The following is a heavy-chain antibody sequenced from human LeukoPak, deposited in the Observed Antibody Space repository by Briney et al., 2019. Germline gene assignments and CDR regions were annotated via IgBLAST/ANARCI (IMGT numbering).Heavy chain of an antibody. CDR3: ARDNWGSLDY. CDR2: MSNDGSTT. J-gene: IGHJ4*02. CDR1: GFTFSTYW. V-gene: IGHV3-74*01. D-gene: IGHD7-27*01. Sequence: PGRSLRLSCAASGFTFSTYWMGWVRQAPGQGLEYVSHMSNDGSTTVYADSVKGRFTISRENAKNTLYLQMNSLRAEDTAVYYCARDNWGSLDYWGQGALITVSS.